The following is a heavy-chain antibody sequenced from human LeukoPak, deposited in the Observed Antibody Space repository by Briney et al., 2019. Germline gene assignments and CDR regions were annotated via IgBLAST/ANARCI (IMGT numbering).Heavy chain of an antibody. CDR1: RYTFTSYA. CDR2: INAGNGNT. Sequence: GASVKVSCKASRYTFTSYAMHWVRQAPGQRLEWMGWINAGNGNTKYSQKFQGRVTMTTDTSTSTAYMGLRSLRSDDTAVYYCARVIPHTIGPVDAFDIWGQGTMVTVSS. J-gene: IGHJ3*02. D-gene: IGHD3-16*02. V-gene: IGHV1-3*01. CDR3: ARVIPHTIGPVDAFDI.